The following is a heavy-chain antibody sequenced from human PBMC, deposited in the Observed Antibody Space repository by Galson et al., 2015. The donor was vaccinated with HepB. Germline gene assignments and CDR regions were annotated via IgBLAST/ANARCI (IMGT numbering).Heavy chain of an antibody. CDR2: FDPEDGET. Sequence: SVKVSCKVSGYTLTELSMHWVRQAPGKGLEWMGGFDPEDGETIYAQKFQGRVTMTEDTSTDTAYMELSSLRSEDTAVYYCATAPPYSSSWHNWFDPWGQGTLVTVSS. CDR1: GYTLTELS. V-gene: IGHV1-24*01. J-gene: IGHJ5*02. CDR3: ATAPPYSSSWHNWFDP. D-gene: IGHD6-13*01.